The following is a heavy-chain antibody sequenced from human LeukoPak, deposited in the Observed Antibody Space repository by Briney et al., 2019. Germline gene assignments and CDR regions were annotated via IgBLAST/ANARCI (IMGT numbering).Heavy chain of an antibody. CDR3: ARVNDSSGPLDY. D-gene: IGHD3-22*01. Sequence: ASVTVSCNASGGTFSSYAISWVRQAPGQGLEWMGGIIPIFGTANYAQKFQGRVTITTDESTSTAYMELSSLRSEDTAVYYCARVNDSSGPLDYWGQGTLVTASS. CDR1: GGTFSSYA. CDR2: IIPIFGTA. J-gene: IGHJ4*02. V-gene: IGHV1-69*05.